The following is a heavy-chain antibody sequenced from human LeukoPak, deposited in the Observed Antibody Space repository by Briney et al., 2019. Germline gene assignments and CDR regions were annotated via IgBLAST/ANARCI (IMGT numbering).Heavy chain of an antibody. CDR3: ERNPVYCGADY. V-gene: IGHV3-74*01. J-gene: IGHJ4*02. CDR1: GFTFSNYW. D-gene: IGHD3-10*01. CDR2: IKGDGGSP. Sequence: GGSLRLSCAASGFTFSNYWMHWVRQAPGKGLVWVSRIKGDGGSPTHADSVKGRFTISRDNAKHTLYLQMNSLRAEDTAVYYCERNPVYCGADYGARGPRATVP.